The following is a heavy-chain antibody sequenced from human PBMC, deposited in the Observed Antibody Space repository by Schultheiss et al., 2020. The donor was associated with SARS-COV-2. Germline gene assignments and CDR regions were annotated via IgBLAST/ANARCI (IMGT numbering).Heavy chain of an antibody. J-gene: IGHJ4*02. CDR2: IYTSGST. V-gene: IGHV4-61*02. Sequence: SETLSLTCTVSGGSISSSSYYWSWIRQPAGKGLEWIGRIYTSGSTNYNPSLKSRVTISVDTSKNQFSLKLSSVTAADTAVYYCARSGRDGYNTVLPFDYWGQGTLVTVSS. D-gene: IGHD5-24*01. CDR3: ARSGRDGYNTVLPFDY. CDR1: GGSISSSSYY.